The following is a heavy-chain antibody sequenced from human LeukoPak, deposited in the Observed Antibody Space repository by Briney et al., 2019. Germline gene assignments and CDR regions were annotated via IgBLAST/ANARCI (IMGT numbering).Heavy chain of an antibody. J-gene: IGHJ4*03. D-gene: IGHD2-21*01. Sequence: GGSLRLSCAASGFTFSSYWMSWVRQAPGKGLEWVANIKQDGSEKYYVDSVKGRFTISRDSGKNSLDMQMNSLRAEDTAVYYCARDLEGHICYFDYWGQGTLVTVSS. CDR3: ARDLEGHICYFDY. CDR2: IKQDGSEK. V-gene: IGHV3-7*01. CDR1: GFTFSSYW.